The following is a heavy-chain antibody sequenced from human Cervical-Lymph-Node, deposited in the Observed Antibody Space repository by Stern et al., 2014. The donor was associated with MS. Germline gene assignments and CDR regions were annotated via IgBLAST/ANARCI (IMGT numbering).Heavy chain of an antibody. CDR2: INPNSGGT. CDR1: GYAFNSYY. J-gene: IGHJ6*02. V-gene: IGHV1-2*02. CDR3: ARGPNEHWGGHYHSNGLDV. Sequence: QVQLVESGAEVKKPGASVTVSCTASGYAFNSYYLHWVRQAPGQGLEWMGWINPNSGGTAYAPRFHGRVSMTRDTSIITAYMELTGLTSDDTAVYYCARGPNEHWGGHYHSNGLDVWGLGTTVTVSS. D-gene: IGHD7-27*01.